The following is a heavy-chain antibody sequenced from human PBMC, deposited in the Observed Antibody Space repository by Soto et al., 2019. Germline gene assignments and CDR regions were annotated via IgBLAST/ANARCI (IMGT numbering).Heavy chain of an antibody. CDR2: IYYSGST. V-gene: IGHV4-31*03. D-gene: IGHD3-9*01. Sequence: SETLSLTCTVSGGSISSGGYYWSWIRQHPGKGLEWIGYIYYSGSTYYNPSLKSRVTISVDTSKNQFSLKLSSVTAADTAVYYCARSYYYILTGYDYWGQGTLVTVSS. CDR3: ARSYYYILTGYDY. CDR1: GGSISSGGYY. J-gene: IGHJ4*02.